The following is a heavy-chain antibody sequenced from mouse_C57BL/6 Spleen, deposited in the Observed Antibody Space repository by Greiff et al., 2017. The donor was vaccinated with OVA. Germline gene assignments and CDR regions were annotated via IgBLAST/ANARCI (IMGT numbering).Heavy chain of an antibody. D-gene: IGHD1-1*01. Sequence: QVQLQQSGAELVRPGTSVKMSCKASGYTFTNYWIGWAKQRPGHGLEWIGDIYPGGGYTNYNEKFKGKATLTADKSSSTAYMQFSSLTSEDSAIYYCARDYYYGSSYWYFDVWGTGTTVTVSS. CDR1: GYTFTNYW. CDR3: ARDYYYGSSYWYFDV. CDR2: IYPGGGYT. J-gene: IGHJ1*03. V-gene: IGHV1-63*01.